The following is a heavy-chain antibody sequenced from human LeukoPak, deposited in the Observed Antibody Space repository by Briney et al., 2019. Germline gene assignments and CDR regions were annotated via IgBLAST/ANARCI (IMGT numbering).Heavy chain of an antibody. D-gene: IGHD3-22*01. Sequence: GASVKVSCKASGYTFTSYGISWVRQAPGQGLEWMGWISAYNGNTNYAQKFQGRVTMTRDTSTSTVYMELSSLRSEDTAVYYCARTYYDSTGDYWGQGTLVTVSS. CDR3: ARTYYDSTGDY. V-gene: IGHV1-18*01. CDR2: ISAYNGNT. CDR1: GYTFTSYG. J-gene: IGHJ4*02.